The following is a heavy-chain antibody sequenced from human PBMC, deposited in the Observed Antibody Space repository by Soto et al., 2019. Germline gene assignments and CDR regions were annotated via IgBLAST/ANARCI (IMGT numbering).Heavy chain of an antibody. J-gene: IGHJ4*02. CDR3: ARATYDSWTYYFAY. CDR2: INHSGST. V-gene: IGHV4-34*01. D-gene: IGHD3-3*01. Sequence: QVQLQQWGAGLLKPSETLSLTCAVYGGSFSGYYWSWIRQPPGKGLEWIGEINHSGSTNYNPSLKSRVTISVDPSKNQFSLKLSSVSAADTAVYYCARATYDSWTYYFAYWGQGTLVTVSS. CDR1: GGSFSGYY.